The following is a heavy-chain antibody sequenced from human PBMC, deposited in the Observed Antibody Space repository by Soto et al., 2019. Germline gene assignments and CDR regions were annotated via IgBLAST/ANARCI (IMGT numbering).Heavy chain of an antibody. CDR3: ARGSDSGAYYYYGMDV. V-gene: IGHV1-18*01. Sequence: QVQLVQSGAEVKKPGASVKVSCKASGYTFTSYGISWVRQAPGQGLEWMGWISAYNGNTNYAQKLQGRVTMTTDTSTSTGYMELRSLRSDDTAVYYCARGSDSGAYYYYGMDVWGQGTTVTVSS. D-gene: IGHD5-12*01. CDR1: GYTFTSYG. J-gene: IGHJ6*02. CDR2: ISAYNGNT.